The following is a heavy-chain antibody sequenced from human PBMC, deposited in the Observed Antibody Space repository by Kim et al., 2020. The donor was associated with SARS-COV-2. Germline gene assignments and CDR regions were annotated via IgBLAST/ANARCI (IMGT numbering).Heavy chain of an antibody. D-gene: IGHD3-10*01. Sequence: ADTVNGRFTIPRDNSKNTLYLQMNSLGAEETAVYYCAKPLSGSYYSSFDYWGQGTLVTVSS. CDR3: AKPLSGSYYSSFDY. J-gene: IGHJ4*02. V-gene: IGHV3-30*02.